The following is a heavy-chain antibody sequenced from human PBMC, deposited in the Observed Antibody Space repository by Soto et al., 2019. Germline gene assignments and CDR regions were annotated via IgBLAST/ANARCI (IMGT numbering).Heavy chain of an antibody. J-gene: IGHJ5*02. CDR2: IYYSGST. CDR1: GGSISSGGYY. V-gene: IGHV4-31*03. CDR3: ARVSYCSGGSCYPRFDP. Sequence: QVQLQESGPGLVKPSQTLSLTCTVSGGSISSGGYYWSWIRQHPGKGLEWIGYIYYSGSTYYNPSIKSRVTISVDTSKNQVSLKLSSVTAADTAVYYCARVSYCSGGSCYPRFDPWGQGTLVTVSS. D-gene: IGHD2-15*01.